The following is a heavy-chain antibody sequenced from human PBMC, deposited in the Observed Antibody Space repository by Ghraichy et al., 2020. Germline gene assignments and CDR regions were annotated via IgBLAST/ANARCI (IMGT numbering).Heavy chain of an antibody. Sequence: LNISCTVSGGSISSGGYYWSWIRQHPGKGLEWIGYIYYSGSTYYNPSLKSRVTISVDTSKNQFSLKLSSVTAADTAVYYCASTIPKNIAAMTFDYWGQGTLVTVSS. J-gene: IGHJ4*02. CDR2: IYYSGST. CDR3: ASTIPKNIAAMTFDY. D-gene: IGHD6-13*01. CDR1: GGSISSGGYY. V-gene: IGHV4-31*03.